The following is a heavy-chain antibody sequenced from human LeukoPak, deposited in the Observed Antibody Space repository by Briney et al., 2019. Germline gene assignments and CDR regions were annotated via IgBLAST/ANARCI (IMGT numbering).Heavy chain of an antibody. J-gene: IGHJ4*02. Sequence: GGSLRLSCAASGFTFSSYSMNWVRQAPGKGLEWVSSISSSSSYIYYADSVNGRFTISRDNAKNSLYLQMNSLRAEDTAVYYCARDPYYYDSSGYRNWGQGTLVTVSS. V-gene: IGHV3-21*01. CDR3: ARDPYYYDSSGYRN. CDR2: ISSSSSYI. CDR1: GFTFSSYS. D-gene: IGHD3-22*01.